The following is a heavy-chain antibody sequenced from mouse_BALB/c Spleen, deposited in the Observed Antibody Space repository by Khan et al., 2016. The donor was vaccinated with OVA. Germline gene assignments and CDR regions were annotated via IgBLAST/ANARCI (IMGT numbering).Heavy chain of an antibody. D-gene: IGHD1-1*01. V-gene: IGHV5-6*01. CDR2: ISSSSSYT. J-gene: IGHJ2*01. Sequence: EVELVESGGDLVKPGGSLKLSCAASGFPFSSYGMSWVRQTPDKRLEWVATISSSSSYTYYPDSVKGRFTISRDNAKNTLYLQMNSLKSEDTAMYYCARLLPSYFDYWGQGTTLTVSS. CDR1: GFPFSSYG. CDR3: ARLLPSYFDY.